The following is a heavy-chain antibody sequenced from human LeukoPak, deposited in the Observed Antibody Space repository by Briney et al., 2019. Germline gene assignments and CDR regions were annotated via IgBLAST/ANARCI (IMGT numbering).Heavy chain of an antibody. D-gene: IGHD3-3*01. V-gene: IGHV1-69*04. CDR1: GGTFSSYA. CDR3: ARLLRFLEWYGMDV. J-gene: IGHJ6*02. Sequence: GASVKVSCKASGGTFSSYAISWVRQAPGQGLEWMGRIIPILGIANYAQKFQGRVTITADKSTSTAYMELSSLRSEDTAAYYCARLLRFLEWYGMDVWGQGTTVTVSS. CDR2: IIPILGIA.